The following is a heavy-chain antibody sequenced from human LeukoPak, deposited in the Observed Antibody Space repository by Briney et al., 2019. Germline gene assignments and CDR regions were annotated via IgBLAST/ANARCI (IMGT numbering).Heavy chain of an antibody. Sequence: SGGSLRLSCAASGFTFSSYEMNWVRQAPGKGLEWVSYISSSGSTIYYADSVKGRFTISRDNAKNSLYLQMNSLRAEDTAVYYCARMGLDHYGDRVSVAFDIWGQGTMVTVSS. V-gene: IGHV3-48*03. J-gene: IGHJ3*02. CDR3: ARMGLDHYGDRVSVAFDI. CDR1: GFTFSSYE. D-gene: IGHD4-17*01. CDR2: ISSSGSTI.